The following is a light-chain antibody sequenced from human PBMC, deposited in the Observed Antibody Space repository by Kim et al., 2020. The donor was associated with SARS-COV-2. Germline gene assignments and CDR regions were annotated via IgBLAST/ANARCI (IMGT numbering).Light chain of an antibody. CDR1: SGHSRTA. J-gene: IGLJ3*02. Sequence: QLVLTQSPSASASLGASVKLTCTLSSGHSRTAIAWHQQQPERGPRYLMKLNSDGSHTKGDGSLVRFSGSGSGAERYLTIPSLQSEDGADYCCQTWDTGIHVFGGGTQLTVL. CDR3: QTWDTGIHV. CDR2: LNSDGSH. V-gene: IGLV4-69*01.